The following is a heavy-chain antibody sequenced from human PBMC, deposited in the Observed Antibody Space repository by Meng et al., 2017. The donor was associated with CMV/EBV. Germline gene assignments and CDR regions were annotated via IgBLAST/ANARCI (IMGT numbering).Heavy chain of an antibody. CDR1: GGTFSSYA. D-gene: IGHD5-24*01. CDR2: IIPIFGTA. V-gene: IGHV1-69*05. Sequence: SVPVSCKASGGTFSSYAISWVRQAPGQGLEWMGGIIPIFGTANYAQKFQGRVTITTDESTSTAYMELSSLRSEDTAVYYCAREMATRGGNYYYYGMDVWGQGTTVTVSS. J-gene: IGHJ6*02. CDR3: AREMATRGGNYYYYGMDV.